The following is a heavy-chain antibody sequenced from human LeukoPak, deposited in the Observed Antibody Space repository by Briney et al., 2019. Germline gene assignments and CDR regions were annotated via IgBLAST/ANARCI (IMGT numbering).Heavy chain of an antibody. CDR2: ISGSGSST. Sequence: SGGSLRLSCAASGFTFSSYAMSWVRQAPGKGLEWVSTISGSGSSTYYADSVKGRFTISRDNSKNTLYLQMNSLRAEDTAVYYCAREDATVNNFDYWGQGTLVTVSS. CDR1: GFTFSSYA. J-gene: IGHJ4*02. V-gene: IGHV3-23*01. CDR3: AREDATVNNFDY. D-gene: IGHD4-17*01.